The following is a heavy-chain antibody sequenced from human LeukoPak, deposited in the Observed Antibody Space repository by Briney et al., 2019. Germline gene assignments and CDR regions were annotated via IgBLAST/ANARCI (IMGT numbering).Heavy chain of an antibody. Sequence: GGSLRLSCAASGFTFSSYAMSWVRQAPGKGLVWVSHINSDGSITSYADSVKGRFTISRDNAKNTLYLQMNSLRAEDTAVYYCARDAVDTANAVWSQGTTVTVSS. CDR3: ARDAVDTANAV. CDR1: GFTFSSYA. CDR2: INSDGSIT. V-gene: IGHV3-74*01. J-gene: IGHJ6*02. D-gene: IGHD5-18*01.